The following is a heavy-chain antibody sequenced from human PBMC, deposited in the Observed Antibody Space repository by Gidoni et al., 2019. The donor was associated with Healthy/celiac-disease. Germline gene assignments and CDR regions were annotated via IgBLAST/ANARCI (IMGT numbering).Heavy chain of an antibody. J-gene: IGHJ4*02. CDR1: GGSISSYY. D-gene: IGHD6-19*01. CDR3: ARMGGGIAVAGTSDY. V-gene: IGHV4-59*01. Sequence: QVQLQESGPGLVKPSETLSLTCTVSGGSISSYYWSWIRQPPGKGLEWIGYIYYSGSTNYNPSLKSRVTISVDTSKNQCSLKLSFVTAADTAVYYCARMGGGIAVAGTSDYWGQGTLVTVSS. CDR2: IYYSGST.